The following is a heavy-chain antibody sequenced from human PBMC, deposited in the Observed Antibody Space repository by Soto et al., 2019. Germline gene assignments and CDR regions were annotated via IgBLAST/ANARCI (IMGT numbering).Heavy chain of an antibody. CDR1: GGTFSSYA. CDR2: IIPIFGTA. J-gene: IGHJ4*02. CDR3: ARVAGLVAVAGHLDY. D-gene: IGHD6-19*01. V-gene: IGHV1-69*13. Sequence: GASVKVSCKASGGTFSSYAISWVRQAPGQGLEWMGGIIPIFGTANYAQKFQGRVTITADESTRTAYMELSSLRSEDTAVYYCARVAGLVAVAGHLDYWGQGTLVTVSS.